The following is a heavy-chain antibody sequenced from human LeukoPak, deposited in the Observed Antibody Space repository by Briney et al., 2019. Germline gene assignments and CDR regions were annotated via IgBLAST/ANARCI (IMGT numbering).Heavy chain of an antibody. CDR2: IYTTGIT. CDR1: GGSISSYY. J-gene: IGHJ4*02. CDR3: ARDRTSGVDY. V-gene: IGHV4-4*07. Sequence: SETLSLTCTVSGGSISSYYWSWIRQPAGKGLEWVGRIYTTGITNYNPSLKSRLTISVDKSKNQFSLKLSSVTAADTAVYYCARDRTSGVDYWGQGTLVTVSS. D-gene: IGHD2-8*01.